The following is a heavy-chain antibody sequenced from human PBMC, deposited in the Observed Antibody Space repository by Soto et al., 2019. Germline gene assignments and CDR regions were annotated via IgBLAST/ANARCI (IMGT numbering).Heavy chain of an antibody. CDR3: AYYYDSSGYYYYYGMDV. Sequence: ASVKVSCKASGGTFSSYAISWVRQAPGQGLEWMGGIIPIFGTANYAQKLQGRVTITADESTSTAYMELSSLRSEDTAVYYCAYYYDSSGYYYYYGMDVWGQGTTVTVSS. CDR2: IIPIFGTA. D-gene: IGHD3-22*01. CDR1: GGTFSSYA. J-gene: IGHJ6*02. V-gene: IGHV1-69*13.